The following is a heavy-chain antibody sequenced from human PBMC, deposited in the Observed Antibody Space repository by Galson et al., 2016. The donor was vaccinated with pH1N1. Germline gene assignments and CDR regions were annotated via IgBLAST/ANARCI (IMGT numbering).Heavy chain of an antibody. J-gene: IGHJ4*02. CDR2: INPNSDVT. Sequence: SVKASCKASGYTFTDYYIHWVRQAPGKGLEWMGWINPNSDVTKYAQKFQDRVTMTRDPSINTAYMELSGLTSDDTAVYYCARDSKGGIPFHYWGQGTLVTLSS. V-gene: IGHV1-2*02. CDR1: GYTFTDYY. D-gene: IGHD1-26*01. CDR3: ARDSKGGIPFHY.